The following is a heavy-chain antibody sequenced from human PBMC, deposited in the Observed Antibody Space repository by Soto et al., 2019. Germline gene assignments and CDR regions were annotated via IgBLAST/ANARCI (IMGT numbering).Heavy chain of an antibody. D-gene: IGHD3-10*01. V-gene: IGHV4-4*02. CDR2: IYHSGST. CDR3: ARLWFGELWGDYYYYYGMDV. J-gene: IGHJ6*02. CDR1: GGSISSSNW. Sequence: QVQLQESGPGLVKPSGTLSLTCAVSGGSISSSNWWSWVRQPPGKGLEWIGEIYHSGSTNYNPSLKSRVTISVDKSKNQFSLKRSSVTAADTAVYYCARLWFGELWGDYYYYYGMDVWGQGTTVTVSS.